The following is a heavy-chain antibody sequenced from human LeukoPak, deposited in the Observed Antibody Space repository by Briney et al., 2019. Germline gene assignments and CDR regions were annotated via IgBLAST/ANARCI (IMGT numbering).Heavy chain of an antibody. D-gene: IGHD5-12*01. CDR2: IIPIFGTA. V-gene: IGHV1-69*06. CDR1: GGTFSSYA. CDR3: ARVMGHSGYERYYYYGMDV. J-gene: IGHJ6*02. Sequence: SVKVSCKASGGTFSSYAISWVRQAPGQGLEWMGGIIPIFGTANYAQKFQGRVTITADKSTSTAYMELSSLRSEDTAVYYCARVMGHSGYERYYYYGMDVWGQGTLVTVSS.